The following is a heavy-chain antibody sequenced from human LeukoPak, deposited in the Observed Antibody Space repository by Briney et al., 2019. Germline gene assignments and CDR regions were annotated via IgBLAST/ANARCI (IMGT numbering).Heavy chain of an antibody. Sequence: GGSLRLSCAASGFTFSSYSMNWVRQAPGKGLEWVSFISSSTSYISYADSVKGRFTISRDNAKSSLWLQMNSLRAEDTAVYYCARDNVGATPFDYWGQGTLVTVSS. D-gene: IGHD1-26*01. CDR1: GFTFSSYS. CDR2: ISSSTSYI. J-gene: IGHJ4*02. V-gene: IGHV3-21*01. CDR3: ARDNVGATPFDY.